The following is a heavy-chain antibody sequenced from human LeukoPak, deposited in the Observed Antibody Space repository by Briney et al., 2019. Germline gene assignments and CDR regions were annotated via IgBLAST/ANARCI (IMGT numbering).Heavy chain of an antibody. V-gene: IGHV3-66*01. J-gene: IGHJ4*02. CDR2: IYSGGST. Sequence: GGSLRLSCAASGFAVSSNYMSWVRQAPGKGLEWVSVIYSGGSTYYADSVKGRFTISRDNSKNTLYLQMKSLRAEDTAVYYCARERNLEIAVAGTIFDYWGQGTLVTVSS. CDR3: ARERNLEIAVAGTIFDY. CDR1: GFAVSSNY. D-gene: IGHD6-19*01.